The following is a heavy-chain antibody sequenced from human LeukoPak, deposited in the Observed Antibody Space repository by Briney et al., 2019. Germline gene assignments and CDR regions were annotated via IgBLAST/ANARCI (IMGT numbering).Heavy chain of an antibody. D-gene: IGHD6-6*01. CDR2: ISSSGSTI. V-gene: IGHV3-11*01. J-gene: IGHJ6*02. CDR3: ARDQVAARRFYYYGMDV. Sequence: TGGSLRLSCAASGFTFSDYYMSWIRQAPGKGLEWVSYISSSGSTIYYADSVKGRFTISRDNAKNSLYLQMNSLRAEDTALYYCARDQVAARRFYYYGMDVWGQGTTVTVSS. CDR1: GFTFSDYY.